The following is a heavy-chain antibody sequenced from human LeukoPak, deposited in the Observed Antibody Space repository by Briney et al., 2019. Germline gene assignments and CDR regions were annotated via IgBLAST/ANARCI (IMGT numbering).Heavy chain of an antibody. CDR3: ARDRGELLRYFDWLPINYFDY. CDR1: GYTFTGYY. CDR2: INPNSGGT. V-gene: IGHV1-2*02. J-gene: IGHJ4*02. D-gene: IGHD3-9*01. Sequence: GASVKVSFKASGYTFTGYYMHWVRQAPGQGLEWMGWINPNSGGTNYAQKFQGRVTMTRDTSISTAYMELSRLRSDDTAVYYCARDRGELLRYFDWLPINYFDYWGQGTLVTVSS.